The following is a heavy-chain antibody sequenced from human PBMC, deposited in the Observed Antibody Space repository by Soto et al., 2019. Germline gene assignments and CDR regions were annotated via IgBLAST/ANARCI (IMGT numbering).Heavy chain of an antibody. D-gene: IGHD3-9*01. V-gene: IGHV3-9*01. CDR1: GFTFDVYA. J-gene: IGHJ6*03. Sequence: GGSLRLSCAASGFTFDVYAMQWVRQAPGKGLEWVSGISCNSCTIGYADSVKGRFTISRDNAKNSLYLQMNSLTPEDTALYYCAKDMLWRYDILTGSMDVWGKGTTVPVSS. CDR3: AKDMLWRYDILTGSMDV. CDR2: ISCNSCTI.